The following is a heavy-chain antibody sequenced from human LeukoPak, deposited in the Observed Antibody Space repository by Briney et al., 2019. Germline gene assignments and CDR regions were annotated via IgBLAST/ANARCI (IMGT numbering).Heavy chain of an antibody. Sequence: ASVKVSCKASGYTSTSYGISWVRQAPGQGLEWMGWISVYNGNTIYAQKLQGRVTMTTDTSTSTAYMELRSLRSDDTAVYYCARDFMLGDGGYVYYGMDVWGKGTTVTVSS. J-gene: IGHJ6*04. CDR3: ARDFMLGDGGYVYYGMDV. V-gene: IGHV1-18*04. D-gene: IGHD5-12*01. CDR2: ISVYNGNT. CDR1: GYTSTSYG.